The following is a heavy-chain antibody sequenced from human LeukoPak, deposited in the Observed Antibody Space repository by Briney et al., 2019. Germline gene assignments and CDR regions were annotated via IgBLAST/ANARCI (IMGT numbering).Heavy chain of an antibody. CDR1: GFTVSSNY. V-gene: IGHV3-66*01. CDR3: AREYSSSSGDY. J-gene: IGHJ4*02. CDR2: IYSGGST. D-gene: IGHD6-6*01. Sequence: GGSPRLSCAASGFTVSSNYMSWVRQAPGKGLEWVSVIYSGGSTYYADSVKGRFTIPRDNSKNTLYLQMNSLRAEDTAVYYCAREYSSSSGDYWGQGTLVTVSS.